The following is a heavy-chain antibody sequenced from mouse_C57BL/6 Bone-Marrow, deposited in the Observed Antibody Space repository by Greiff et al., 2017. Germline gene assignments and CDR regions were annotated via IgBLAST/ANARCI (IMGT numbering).Heavy chain of an antibody. CDR1: GFNIKDTY. CDR2: IDPATGNT. J-gene: IGHJ3*01. D-gene: IGHD1-1*02. CDR3: APYGREDFAY. Sequence: VQLKESVAELVRPGASVKLSCTASGFNIKDTYMHWVKQRPEQGLEWIGGIDPATGNTTYAPKFQDEATITADTSTNTAYLQLSSLTSGDSAIYYCAPYGREDFAYWGQGTLVTVSA. V-gene: IGHV14-3*01.